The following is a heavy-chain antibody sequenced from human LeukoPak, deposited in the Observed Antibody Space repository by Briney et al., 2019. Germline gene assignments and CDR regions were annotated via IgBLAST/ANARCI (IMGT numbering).Heavy chain of an antibody. CDR3: ARDPRYFDKPGLDY. Sequence: SETLSLTCTVSGGSVSSGNNYWSWIRQPAGKGLEWIGRIYPSGNTNYNPSLKSRVTISVDTSKNQFSLKLSSVTAADTAVYYCARDPRYFDKPGLDYWGQGTLVTVSS. J-gene: IGHJ4*02. V-gene: IGHV4-61*02. CDR1: GGSVSSGNNY. D-gene: IGHD3-9*01. CDR2: IYPSGNT.